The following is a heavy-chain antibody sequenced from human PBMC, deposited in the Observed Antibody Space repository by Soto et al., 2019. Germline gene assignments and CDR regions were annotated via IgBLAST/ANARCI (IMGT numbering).Heavy chain of an antibody. D-gene: IGHD5-18*01. CDR1: GGTFSSYA. V-gene: IGHV1-69*13. CDR2: IIPIFGTA. Sequence: SVKVSCKGSGGTFSSYAISWVRQAPGQGLEWMGGIIPIFGTANYAQKFQGRVTITADESTSTAYMELSSLRSEDTAVYYCARMGDLRIQPQPWYYWGQGTLVTVSS. J-gene: IGHJ4*02. CDR3: ARMGDLRIQPQPWYY.